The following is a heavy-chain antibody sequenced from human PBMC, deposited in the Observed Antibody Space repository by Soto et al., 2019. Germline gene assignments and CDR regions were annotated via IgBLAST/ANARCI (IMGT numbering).Heavy chain of an antibody. Sequence: QVQLVESGGGVVQPGRSLRLSCAASGFTFSSYGMHWVRQAPGKGLEWVAVIWYDGSNKYYADSVKGRFTISRDNSKNTLYLQMNSLRSDVTAVYYCERKAVAGIFEVEDWGQGTLVTVSS. CDR3: ERKAVAGIFEVED. CDR2: IWYDGSNK. J-gene: IGHJ4*02. D-gene: IGHD6-19*01. V-gene: IGHV3-33*01. CDR1: GFTFSSYG.